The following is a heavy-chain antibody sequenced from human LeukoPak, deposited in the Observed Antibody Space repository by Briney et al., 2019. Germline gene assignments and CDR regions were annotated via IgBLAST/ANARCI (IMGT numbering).Heavy chain of an antibody. CDR3: ARDIWWPRFRGVSFDY. CDR2: LNPNSGDT. CDR1: GYTFTGYY. D-gene: IGHD5-12*01. J-gene: IGHJ4*02. V-gene: IGHV1-2*02. Sequence: ASVKVSCKASGYTFTGYYMHWVRQAPGQGLEWMGWLNPNSGDTTCAQKFQGRVTMTRDTSISTAYMDLSSLTSDDTAVYFCARDIWWPRFRGVSFDYWGQGTLVTVSS.